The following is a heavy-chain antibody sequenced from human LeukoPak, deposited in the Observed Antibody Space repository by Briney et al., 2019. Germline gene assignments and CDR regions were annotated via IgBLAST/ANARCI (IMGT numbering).Heavy chain of an antibody. CDR3: ANGGARITMVRGVLVTD. J-gene: IGHJ4*02. CDR1: GYTFTGYY. CDR2: INPNNGGT. Sequence: ASVKVSCKASGYTFTGYYMHWVRQAPGQGLEWMGWINPNNGGTNYAQKFQGRVTMIRDTSISTAYMELSGLRSDDTAVYYCANGGARITMVRGVLVTDWGQGTLVTVSS. V-gene: IGHV1-2*02. D-gene: IGHD3-10*01.